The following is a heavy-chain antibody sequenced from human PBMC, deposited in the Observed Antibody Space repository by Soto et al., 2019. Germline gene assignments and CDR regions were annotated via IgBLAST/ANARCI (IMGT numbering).Heavy chain of an antibody. J-gene: IGHJ3*02. CDR3: ARTRLQSAFDI. V-gene: IGHV3-33*01. Sequence: PGGSLRLSCAASGFTFSSYGMHWVRQAPGKGLEWVAVIWYDGSNKYYADSVKGRFTISRDNSKNTLYLQMNSLRAEDTAVYYCARTRLQSAFDIWGQGTMVTVSS. D-gene: IGHD4-4*01. CDR1: GFTFSSYG. CDR2: IWYDGSNK.